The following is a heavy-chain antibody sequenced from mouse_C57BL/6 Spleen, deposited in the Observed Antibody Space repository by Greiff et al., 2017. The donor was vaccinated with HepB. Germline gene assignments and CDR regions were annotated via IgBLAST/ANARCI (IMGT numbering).Heavy chain of an antibody. Sequence: VQLVQSGAELAKPGASVKLSCKASGYTFTSYWMHWVKQRPGQGLEWIGYINPSSGDTKYNQKFKDKATLTADKSSSTAYMQLSSLTSEDSAVYYCSREKGYYWAWFDDWGKGTLVTVSA. CDR2: INPSSGDT. CDR1: GYTFTSYW. J-gene: IGHJ3*01. CDR3: SREKGYYWAWFDD. V-gene: IGHV1-7*01. D-gene: IGHD1-1*01.